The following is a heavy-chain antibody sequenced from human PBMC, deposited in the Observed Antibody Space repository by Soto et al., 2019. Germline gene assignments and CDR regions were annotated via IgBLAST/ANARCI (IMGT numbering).Heavy chain of an antibody. J-gene: IGHJ3*02. V-gene: IGHV4-59*08. CDR2: IYYSGST. CDR1: GGSISSYY. CDR3: ARQGGSKGLRAFDI. D-gene: IGHD2-15*01. Sequence: SETLSLTCTVSGGSISSYYWSWIRQPPGKGLEWIGYIYYSGSTNYNPSLKSRVTISVDTSKNQFSLKLSSVTAADTAVYYCARQGGSKGLRAFDIWGQGTMVIVSS.